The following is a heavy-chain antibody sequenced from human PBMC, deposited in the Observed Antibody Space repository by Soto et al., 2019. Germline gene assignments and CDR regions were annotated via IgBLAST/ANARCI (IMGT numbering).Heavy chain of an antibody. V-gene: IGHV4-59*01. CDR1: GGSISSYY. Sequence: SETLSLTCTVSGGSISSYYWSWIRQPPGKGLECIGSIYYTGNTKYKPSLKSRVTISLDTSENQISLKLTSVTAADTAVYYCAREKIFGDRRDGWFDPWGQGTLVTVSS. J-gene: IGHJ5*02. CDR2: IYYTGNT. CDR3: AREKIFGDRRDGWFDP. D-gene: IGHD3-3*01.